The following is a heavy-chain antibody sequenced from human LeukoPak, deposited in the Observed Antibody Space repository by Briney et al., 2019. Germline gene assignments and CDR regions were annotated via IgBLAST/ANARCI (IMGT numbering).Heavy chain of an antibody. CDR1: GGSISSSSYY. D-gene: IGHD6-13*01. CDR2: IYYSGST. Sequence: SETLSLTCTVSGGSISSSSYYWGWIRQPPGKGLEWIGSIYYSGSTYYNPSLKSRVTISVDTSKNQFSLKLSSVTAADTAVYYCARDVRSSWYVYYFDYWGQGTLVTVSS. V-gene: IGHV4-39*07. J-gene: IGHJ4*02. CDR3: ARDVRSSWYVYYFDY.